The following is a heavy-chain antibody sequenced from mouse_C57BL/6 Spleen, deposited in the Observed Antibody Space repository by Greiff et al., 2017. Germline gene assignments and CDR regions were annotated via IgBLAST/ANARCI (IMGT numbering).Heavy chain of an antibody. V-gene: IGHV5-6*01. D-gene: IGHD2-3*01. CDR2: ISSGGSYT. Sequence: EVQLQESGGDLVKPGGSLTLSCAASGFTFSSYGMSWVRQTPDKRLEWVATISSGGSYTYYPDSVKGRFTISRDNAKNTLYLQMSSLKSEDTAMYYCARGGYDGSYFDYWGQGTTLTVSS. CDR1: GFTFSSYG. J-gene: IGHJ2*01. CDR3: ARGGYDGSYFDY.